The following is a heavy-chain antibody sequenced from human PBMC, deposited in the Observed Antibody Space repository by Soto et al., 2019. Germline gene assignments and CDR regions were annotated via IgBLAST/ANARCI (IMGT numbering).Heavy chain of an antibody. D-gene: IGHD3-3*01. CDR1: GYSFTRYW. CDR3: AVSNPDFWSGTFDY. V-gene: IGHV5-51*01. CDR2: IYPGDSDT. J-gene: IGHJ4*02. Sequence: RGALKISCKGSGYSFTRYWIGWGRQMPGKGLEWMGIIYPGDSDTRYSPSFQGQVTISADKSISTAYLQWSSLKASDTAMYYCAVSNPDFWSGTFDYWGQGTLVTVSS.